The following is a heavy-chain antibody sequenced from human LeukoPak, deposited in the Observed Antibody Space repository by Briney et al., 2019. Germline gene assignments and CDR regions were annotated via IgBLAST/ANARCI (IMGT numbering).Heavy chain of an antibody. CDR3: AREGYYGSGSPPSLYFDY. J-gene: IGHJ4*02. CDR1: GFTFSSYA. Sequence: PGGSLRLSCAASGFTFSSYAMHWVRQAPGKGLEWVAVTSSDLNVKLYADSVRGRFTISRDNSRSTLYLQMNSLRPEDTATCYCAREGYYGSGSPPSLYFDYWGQGTLVTVSS. CDR2: TSSDLNVK. V-gene: IGHV3-30-3*01. D-gene: IGHD3-10*01.